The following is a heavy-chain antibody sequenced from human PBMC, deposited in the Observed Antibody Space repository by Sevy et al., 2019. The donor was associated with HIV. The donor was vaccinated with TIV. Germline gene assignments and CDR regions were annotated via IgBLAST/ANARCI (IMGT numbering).Heavy chain of an antibody. CDR2: IGPTGDT. D-gene: IGHD6-19*01. CDR3: TRAAVAGSNRFDP. CDR1: GFSFNSYD. Sequence: GGALRLSCEASGFSFNSYDMHWVRQAPGKGLEWVSGIGPTGDTYYSGSVKGGLTIYRQNAKNSLYLQMKSLRVGDTAVYYCTRAAVAGSNRFDPWGQGTLVTVSS. V-gene: IGHV3-13*01. J-gene: IGHJ5*02.